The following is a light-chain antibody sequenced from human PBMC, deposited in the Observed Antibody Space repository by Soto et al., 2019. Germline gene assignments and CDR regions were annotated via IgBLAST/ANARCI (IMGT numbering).Light chain of an antibody. V-gene: IGLV2-14*03. CDR1: HNDIGTYDY. J-gene: IGLJ1*01. CDR3: SSYTITNILSYV. CDR2: GVT. Sequence: QSALTQPTSVSGSPGQSITISCTGNHNDIGTYDYVSWYQQHPGRAPRLLIHGVTTRPSGISGRFSASKSGLTASLTISGLQPEDEADYYCSSYTITNILSYVFGTGTKLTVL.